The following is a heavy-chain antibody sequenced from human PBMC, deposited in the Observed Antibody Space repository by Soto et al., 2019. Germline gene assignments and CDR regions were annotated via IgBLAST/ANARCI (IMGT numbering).Heavy chain of an antibody. CDR3: ARDRDILTSHNWFDP. D-gene: IGHD3-9*01. J-gene: IGHJ5*02. CDR2: INPNSGGT. V-gene: IGHV1-2*04. CDR1: GYTFTGYY. Sequence: ASVKVSCKASGYTFTGYYMHWVRQAPGQGLEWMGWINPNSGGTNYAQKFQGWVTMTRDTSISTAYMELSRLRSDDTAVYYCARDRDILTSHNWFDPWGQGTLVTVSS.